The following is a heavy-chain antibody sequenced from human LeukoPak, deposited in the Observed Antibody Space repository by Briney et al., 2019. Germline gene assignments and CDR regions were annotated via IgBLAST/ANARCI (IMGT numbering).Heavy chain of an antibody. CDR2: ISSSSNYI. D-gene: IGHD3-22*01. J-gene: IGHJ4*02. CDR3: ARDSSGG. CDR1: GFTFSSYS. Sequence: GGSLRLSCAASGFTFSSYSMSWVRQAPGKGLEWVSSISSSSNYIYYADSVKGRFTISRDNAENSLYLQMNSLRAENTAVYYCARDSSGGWGQGTLVTVSS. V-gene: IGHV3-21*01.